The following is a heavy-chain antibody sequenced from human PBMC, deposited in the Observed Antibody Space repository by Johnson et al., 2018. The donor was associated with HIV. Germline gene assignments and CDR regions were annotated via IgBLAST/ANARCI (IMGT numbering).Heavy chain of an antibody. Sequence: VQLVESGGGVVQPGTSLRLSCVASGFSLSRYWMSWVRQAPGKGLEWVANIKQDGSEKYYVDSVKGRFTISRDNSKNTLYLQMNSLRAEDTAVYYCARGLITMIVVVTFDAFDIWGQGTMVTVSS. V-gene: IGHV3-7*02. J-gene: IGHJ3*02. CDR3: ARGLITMIVVVTFDAFDI. CDR1: GFSLSRYW. CDR2: IKQDGSEK. D-gene: IGHD3-22*01.